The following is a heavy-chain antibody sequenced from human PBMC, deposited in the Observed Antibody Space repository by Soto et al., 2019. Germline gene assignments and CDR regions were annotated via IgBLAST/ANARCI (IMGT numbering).Heavy chain of an antibody. V-gene: IGHV3-23*01. D-gene: IGHD5-18*01. Sequence: PVGSLRLSCAASGFTFSSYAMSWVRQAPGKGLEWVSAISGSGGSTYYADSVKGRFTISRDNSKNTLYLQMNSLRAEGTAVYYCGESSYGFTFDYWGQGTLVTVSS. CDR1: GFTFSSYA. CDR2: ISGSGGST. CDR3: GESSYGFTFDY. J-gene: IGHJ4*02.